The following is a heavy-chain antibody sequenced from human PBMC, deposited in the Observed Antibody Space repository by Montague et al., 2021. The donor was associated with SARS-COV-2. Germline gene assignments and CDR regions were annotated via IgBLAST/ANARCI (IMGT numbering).Heavy chain of an antibody. J-gene: IGHJ3*02. CDR1: GGSISSSSYY. Sequence: SETLSLTCTVSGGSISSSSYYWGWIRQPPGKGLEWIGSIYHSGSTYFNPSLKSRVTISVDTSKNQFSLNLSSVTAADTAVYYCAKVAGSHDTFDIWVRGTMVTVSS. V-gene: IGHV4-39*07. CDR3: AKVAGSHDTFDI. D-gene: IGHD6-19*01. CDR2: IYHSGST.